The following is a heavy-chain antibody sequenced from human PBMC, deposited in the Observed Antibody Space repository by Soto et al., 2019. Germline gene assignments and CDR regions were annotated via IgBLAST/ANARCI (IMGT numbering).Heavy chain of an antibody. CDR2: FSGSGGNT. Sequence: HPGGSLRLSCAASGFTFRSFAMSWVRQAPGKGLEWVSTFSGSGGNTYYADSVKGRFTISRDNSKNTLYLQMNSLRAEDTAVYYCAKEGSSGYYYFDYWGQGTLVTRLL. CDR3: AKEGSSGYYYFDY. D-gene: IGHD3-22*01. CDR1: GFTFRSFA. V-gene: IGHV3-23*01. J-gene: IGHJ4*02.